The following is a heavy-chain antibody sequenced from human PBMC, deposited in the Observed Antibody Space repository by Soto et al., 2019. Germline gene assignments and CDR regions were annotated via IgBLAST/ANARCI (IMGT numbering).Heavy chain of an antibody. CDR3: ARDCYYYDSSGYCYFDY. J-gene: IGHJ4*02. CDR1: GYTFTSYA. V-gene: IGHV1-18*01. Sequence: ASVKVSCKASGYTFTSYAMHWLRQAPGQGLEWMGWIRTYDGNTDYAQNLQGRVIMTTDTSTSTAYMELRSLRSDDTAVYYCARDCYYYDSSGYCYFDYWGQGTLVTVSS. D-gene: IGHD3-22*01. CDR2: IRTYDGNT.